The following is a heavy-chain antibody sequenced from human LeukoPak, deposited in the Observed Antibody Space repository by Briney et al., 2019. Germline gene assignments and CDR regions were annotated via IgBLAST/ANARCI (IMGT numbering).Heavy chain of an antibody. CDR3: ARHGCSGVFWS. J-gene: IGHJ5*02. CDR2: INTDGSGT. D-gene: IGHD2-15*01. CDR1: GSTFRNYW. V-gene: IGHV3-74*01. Sequence: PGGSLRLTCAASGSTFRNYWLHWVRQAPGKGLVWVSVINTDGSGTTYADSVKGRFTISRDNAKNRLYLQMNSLRAEDTAVYYCARHGCSGVFWSWGQGTLVTVSS.